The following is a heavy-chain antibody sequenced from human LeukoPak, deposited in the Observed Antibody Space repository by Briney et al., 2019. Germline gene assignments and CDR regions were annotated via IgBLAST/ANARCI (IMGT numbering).Heavy chain of an antibody. D-gene: IGHD4-17*01. CDR1: GGTFSSYA. V-gene: IGHV1-69*13. Sequence: SVKVSCKASGGTFSSYAISWVRQAPGQGLEWMGGIIPIFGTANYAQKFQGRVTITADESTSTAYMELSSLRSEDTAVYYCATTPNGDYGDYYYYMDVWGKGTTVTVSS. CDR2: IIPIFGTA. CDR3: ATTPNGDYGDYYYYMDV. J-gene: IGHJ6*03.